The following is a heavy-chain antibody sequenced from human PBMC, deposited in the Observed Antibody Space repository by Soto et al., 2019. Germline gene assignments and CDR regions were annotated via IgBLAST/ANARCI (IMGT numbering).Heavy chain of an antibody. CDR1: RFTFSDYA. V-gene: IGHV3-30-3*01. Sequence: SGGARRLSGAASRFTFSDYAIHWVRQAPGKGLEWVAVISDDGNDKYYADSGKGRFTISRDNSKNTLYLQMNSLGAEDTAVYYCARDSSGYYAPVDYWGQGTLVTVSS. CDR2: ISDDGNDK. D-gene: IGHD3-22*01. CDR3: ARDSSGYYAPVDY. J-gene: IGHJ4*02.